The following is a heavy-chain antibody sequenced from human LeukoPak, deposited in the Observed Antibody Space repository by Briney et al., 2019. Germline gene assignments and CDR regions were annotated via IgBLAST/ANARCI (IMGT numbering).Heavy chain of an antibody. J-gene: IGHJ3*02. CDR2: IIPIFGTA. V-gene: IGHV1-69*13. D-gene: IGHD4-17*01. CDR1: GGTFSSYA. CDR3: ARVAPIYGDYDDAFDI. Sequence: SVKVSCKASGGTFSSYAISWVRQAPGQGLEWMGGIIPIFGTANYAQKFQGRVTITADESTSTAYMELSSLRSEDTAVYCCARVAPIYGDYDDAFDIWGQGTMVTVSS.